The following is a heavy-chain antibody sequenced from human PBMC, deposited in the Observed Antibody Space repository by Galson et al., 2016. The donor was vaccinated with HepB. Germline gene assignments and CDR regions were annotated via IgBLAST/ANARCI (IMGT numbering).Heavy chain of an antibody. CDR3: ARAGPYRSGWWSGWFDP. D-gene: IGHD6-19*01. CDR2: ISTYNGNT. V-gene: IGHV1-18*01. J-gene: IGHJ5*02. Sequence: WVRQAPGLGLEWMGWISTYNGNTNYAQKLQGRLTMTTDASTSTAYMELRSLRSDDTAVYYCARAGPYRSGWWSGWFDPWGQGTLVTVSS.